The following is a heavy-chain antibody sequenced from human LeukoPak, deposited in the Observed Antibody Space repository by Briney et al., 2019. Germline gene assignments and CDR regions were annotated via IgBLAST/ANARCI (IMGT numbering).Heavy chain of an antibody. CDR1: GYTFTSYG. D-gene: IGHD6-19*01. Sequence: ASVKVSCKASGYTFTSYGISWVRQAPGQGLEWMGRIIPILGIANYAQKFQGRVTITADKSTSTAYMELSSLRSEDTAVYYCARTAVAGDFDYWGQGTLVTVSS. J-gene: IGHJ4*02. CDR3: ARTAVAGDFDY. CDR2: IIPILGIA. V-gene: IGHV1-69*04.